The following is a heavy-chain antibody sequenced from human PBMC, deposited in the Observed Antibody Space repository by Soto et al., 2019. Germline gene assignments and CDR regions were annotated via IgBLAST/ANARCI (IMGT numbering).Heavy chain of an antibody. D-gene: IGHD3-16*01. Sequence: QVQLGQSGPEVKKPGASVKVSCKASGYTFTNYDIHWVRQATGQGLEWMGWMNPDSGNTGQSKQFQGRVTMTRDTSISTAYMEMSSLRSEDTAVYYCARGRFRRNWFDPWGQGTLVTVSS. J-gene: IGHJ5*02. CDR3: ARGRFRRNWFDP. V-gene: IGHV1-8*01. CDR2: MNPDSGNT. CDR1: GYTFTNYD.